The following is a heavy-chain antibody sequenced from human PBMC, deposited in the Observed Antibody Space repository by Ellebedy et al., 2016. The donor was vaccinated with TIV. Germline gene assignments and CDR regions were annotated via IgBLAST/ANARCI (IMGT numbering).Heavy chain of an antibody. CDR2: IDTGGSTI. Sequence: GESLKISXAASGFSFRDYWMHWVRQAPGEGLVWLSRIDTGGSTIDYADSVKGRFTISRDNAKNTLYLQLNSLRLEDTAVFYCAKGFDNSGYYDGGNWGQGTLVTVSS. J-gene: IGHJ4*02. V-gene: IGHV3-74*01. CDR1: GFSFRDYW. CDR3: AKGFDNSGYYDGGN. D-gene: IGHD3-22*01.